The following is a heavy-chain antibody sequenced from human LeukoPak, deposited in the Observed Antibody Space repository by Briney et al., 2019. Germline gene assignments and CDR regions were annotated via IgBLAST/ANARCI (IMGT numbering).Heavy chain of an antibody. D-gene: IGHD2-2*01. CDR2: INPSSGGT. J-gene: IGHJ4*02. CDR1: GYTFTDYY. Sequence: AASVKVSCKASGYTFTDYYIHWLRQAPGQGLEWMGWINPSSGGTNYAQKFQGLVTMSRDTSITTAYTDLNRLISYDTAVYYCARTKPPCTSCLLLDYWGQGTLVTVSS. CDR3: ARTKPPCTSCLLLDY. V-gene: IGHV1-2*02.